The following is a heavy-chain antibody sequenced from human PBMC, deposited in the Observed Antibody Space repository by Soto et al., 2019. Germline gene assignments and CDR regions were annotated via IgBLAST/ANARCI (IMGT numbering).Heavy chain of an antibody. CDR2: ISWNSGTI. D-gene: IGHD1-7*01. CDR1: GCTFSSYA. V-gene: IGHV3-9*01. CDR3: AKDHSGWNYGIDY. J-gene: IGHJ4*02. Sequence: PGGSLRLSCAACGCTFSSYAMRWVRQAPGKGLEWVSAISWNSGTIGYADSVKGRFTISRDNAKNSLYLQMNSLRAEDTALYYCAKDHSGWNYGIDYWGQGTLVTVSS.